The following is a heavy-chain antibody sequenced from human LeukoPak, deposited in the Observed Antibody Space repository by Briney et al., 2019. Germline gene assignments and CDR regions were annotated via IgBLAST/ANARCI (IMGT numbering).Heavy chain of an antibody. CDR3: ARDRSLAYFDY. CDR2: IWYDGSNK. J-gene: IGHJ4*02. V-gene: IGHV3-33*08. CDR1: RFTFSSFW. Sequence: PGGSLRLSCVASRFTFSSFWMSWVRQAPGKGLEWVAVIWYDGSNKYYADSVQGRFTISRDNSKNTLYLQMNSLRPEDTAVYYCARDRSLAYFDYWGQGTLVTVSS.